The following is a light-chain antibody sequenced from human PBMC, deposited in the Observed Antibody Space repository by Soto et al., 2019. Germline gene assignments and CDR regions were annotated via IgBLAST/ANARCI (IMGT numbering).Light chain of an antibody. CDR3: QQSYSTPQT. CDR1: QSVSST. J-gene: IGKJ1*01. CDR2: GAS. V-gene: IGKV3-15*01. Sequence: VLTQSPATLSVSPGERATLSCRASQSVSSTLAWYQQKPGQAPRLLIYGASTRATGIPARFSGSGSGTEFTLTISSLQPEDFATYYCQQSYSTPQTFGQGTKVDIK.